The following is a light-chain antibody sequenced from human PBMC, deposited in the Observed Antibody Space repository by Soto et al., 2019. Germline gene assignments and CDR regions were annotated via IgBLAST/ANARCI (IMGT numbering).Light chain of an antibody. V-gene: IGKV1-39*01. CDR2: AAS. CDR3: QQSYSAST. Sequence: DIQMTQSTSSLSASVGDRVTFTCRASQFISNYLNWYQQKPGKAPKLLIYAASHLRSGVPSRFSGSASGTDFTLTISRLQPEDFATYYCQQSYSASTFGQGTRLEIK. CDR1: QFISNY. J-gene: IGKJ2*01.